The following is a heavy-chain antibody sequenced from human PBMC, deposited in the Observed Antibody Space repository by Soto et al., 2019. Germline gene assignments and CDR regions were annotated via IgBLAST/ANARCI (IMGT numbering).Heavy chain of an antibody. V-gene: IGHV1-8*01. CDR2: MNPNSGNT. CDR1: GYTFTSYD. CDR3: ARRGWEYDCWSGSTYYYYGMDV. D-gene: IGHD3-3*01. J-gene: IGHJ6*02. Sequence: QVQLVQSGAEVKKPGASVKVSCKASGYTFTSYDINWVRQATGQGLEWMGWMNPNSGNTGYAQKFQGRVTITRNTSISTAYMELSSLRFEDTAVYYCARRGWEYDCWSGSTYYYYGMDVWGQGTTVTVSS.